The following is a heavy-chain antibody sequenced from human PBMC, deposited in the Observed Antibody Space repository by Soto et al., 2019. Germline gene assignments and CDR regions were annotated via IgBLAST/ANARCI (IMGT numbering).Heavy chain of an antibody. CDR3: AKDLYYDSSGYPQGFDP. CDR1: GFTFSSYA. J-gene: IGHJ5*02. Sequence: GGSLRLSCAASGFTFSSYAMSWVRQAPRKGLEWVSAISGSGGSTYYADSVKGRFTISRDNSKNTLYLQMNSLRAEDTAVYYCAKDLYYDSSGYPQGFDPWGQGTLVTVSS. V-gene: IGHV3-23*01. CDR2: ISGSGGST. D-gene: IGHD3-22*01.